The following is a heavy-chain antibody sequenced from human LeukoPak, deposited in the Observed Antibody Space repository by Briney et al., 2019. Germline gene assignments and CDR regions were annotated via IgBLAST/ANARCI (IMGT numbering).Heavy chain of an antibody. Sequence: PGRSLRLSCAASGFTFSSHAMNWVRQAPGKGLEWVSVISGSGGSTYYADSVKGRFTISRDNSKNTLYLQMDSLRAEDTAVYYCAKYTQQWLVTDAFDIWGQGTMVTVSS. CDR2: ISGSGGST. J-gene: IGHJ3*02. V-gene: IGHV3-23*01. CDR1: GFTFSSHA. D-gene: IGHD6-19*01. CDR3: AKYTQQWLVTDAFDI.